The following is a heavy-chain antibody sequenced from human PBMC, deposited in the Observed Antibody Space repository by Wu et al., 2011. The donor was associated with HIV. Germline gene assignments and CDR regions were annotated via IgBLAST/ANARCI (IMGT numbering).Heavy chain of an antibody. Sequence: QVQLVQSGAEVKKPGASVKVSCKASAYTFTSYGISWVRQAPGQGLEWMGWISAYNGDTNYAEKFQGRVTMTTDTSTSTAYMELRSLRSDDTAVYYCARGRLDYDFWSGPSTNWFDPWGQGTLVTGLL. CDR2: ISAYNGDT. D-gene: IGHD3-3*01. J-gene: IGHJ5*02. CDR3: ARGRLDYDFWSGPSTNWFDP. V-gene: IGHV1-18*04. CDR1: AYTFTSYG.